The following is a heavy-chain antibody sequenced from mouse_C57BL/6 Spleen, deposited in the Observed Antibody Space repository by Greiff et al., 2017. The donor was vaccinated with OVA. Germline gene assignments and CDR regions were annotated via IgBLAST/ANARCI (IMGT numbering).Heavy chain of an antibody. Sequence: EVQLQQSGPVLVKPGASVKMSCKASGYTFTDYYMNWVKQSHGKSLEWIGVINPYNGGTSYNQKFKGKATLTVDKSSSTAYMELNSLTSEDSAVYYCAREGVYYYGSSYDYWGQGTTLTVSS. D-gene: IGHD1-1*01. CDR2: INPYNGGT. CDR1: GYTFTDYY. J-gene: IGHJ2*01. CDR3: AREGVYYYGSSYDY. V-gene: IGHV1-19*01.